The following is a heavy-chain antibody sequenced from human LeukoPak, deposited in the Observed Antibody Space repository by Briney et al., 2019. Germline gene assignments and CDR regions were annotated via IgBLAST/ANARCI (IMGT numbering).Heavy chain of an antibody. Sequence: PGGSLRLSCAASGFTFSSYWMHWVRQAPGKGLVWVSRINSDGSSTSYADSVKGRFTISRDNAKNTLYLQMNSLRVEDTAAYYCARATEYYDFWSGYYFSGMDVWGQGTTVTVSS. CDR2: INSDGSST. D-gene: IGHD3-3*01. CDR1: GFTFSSYW. V-gene: IGHV3-74*01. J-gene: IGHJ6*02. CDR3: ARATEYYDFWSGYYFSGMDV.